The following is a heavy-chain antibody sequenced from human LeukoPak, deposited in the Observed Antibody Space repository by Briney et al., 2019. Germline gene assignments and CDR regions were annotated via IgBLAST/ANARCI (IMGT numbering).Heavy chain of an antibody. J-gene: IGHJ5*02. CDR3: ARDGITIFGVVIERRPYNWFDP. Sequence: GGSLRLSCAASGFTFSSYSMNWVRQAPGKGLEWVSSISSSSSYIYYADSVKGRFTISRDNAKNSLYLQMNSLRAEDTAVYYCARDGITIFGVVIERRPYNWFDPWGQGTLVTVSS. CDR2: ISSSSSYI. CDR1: GFTFSSYS. D-gene: IGHD3-3*01. V-gene: IGHV3-21*01.